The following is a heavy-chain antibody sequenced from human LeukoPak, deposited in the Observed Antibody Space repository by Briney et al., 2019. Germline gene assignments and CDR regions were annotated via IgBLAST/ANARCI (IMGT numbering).Heavy chain of an antibody. CDR1: GFTFSSYG. V-gene: IGHV3-30*18. CDR3: AKDLRYYDSSGSVDY. CDR2: ISYDGSNK. Sequence: GESLRLSCAAYGFTFSSYGMHWVRQAPGKGLEWVAVISYDGSNKYYADSVKGRFTISRDNSKNTLYLQMNSLRAEDTAVYYCAKDLRYYDSSGSVDYWGQGTLVTVSS. D-gene: IGHD3-22*01. J-gene: IGHJ4*02.